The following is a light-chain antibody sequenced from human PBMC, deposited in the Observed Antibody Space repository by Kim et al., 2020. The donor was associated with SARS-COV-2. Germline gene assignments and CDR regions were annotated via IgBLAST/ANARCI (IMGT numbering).Light chain of an antibody. V-gene: IGLV2-8*01. Sequence: PGQSVTITCTVTSSDIGAHNYVSWYQHHPGKAPNLLIYEVYKRPSGVPDRFSGSKSANTASLTVSGLQAEDEADYYCSSYTGSNVVFGGGTQLTVL. CDR1: SSDIGAHNY. CDR3: SSYTGSNVV. J-gene: IGLJ2*01. CDR2: EVY.